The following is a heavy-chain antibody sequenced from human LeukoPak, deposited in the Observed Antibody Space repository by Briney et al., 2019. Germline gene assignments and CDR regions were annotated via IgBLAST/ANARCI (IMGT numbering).Heavy chain of an antibody. CDR3: ARVLSRDGYNPDAFDI. V-gene: IGHV3-21*01. J-gene: IGHJ3*02. CDR1: GFTFSSYS. CDR2: ISSSSSYI. Sequence: GGSLRLSSAASGFTFSSYSMNWVRQAPGKGLEWVSSISSSSSYIYYADSVKGRFTISRDNAKNSLYLQMNSLRAEDTAVYYCARVLSRDGYNPDAFDIWGQGTMVTVSS. D-gene: IGHD5-24*01.